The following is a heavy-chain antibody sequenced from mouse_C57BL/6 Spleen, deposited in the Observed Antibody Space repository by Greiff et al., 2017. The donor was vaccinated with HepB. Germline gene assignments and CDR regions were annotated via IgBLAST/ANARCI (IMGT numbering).Heavy chain of an antibody. J-gene: IGHJ1*03. CDR3: ARRVAKGWYFDV. D-gene: IGHD1-1*02. CDR1: GYTFTDYN. Sequence: EVQLQQSGPELVKPGASVKIPCKASGYTFTDYNMDWVKQSHGKSLEWIGDINPNNGGTIYNQKFKGKATLTVDKSSSTAYMELRSLTSEDTAGYYCARRVAKGWYFDVWGTGTTVTVSS. V-gene: IGHV1-18*01. CDR2: INPNNGGT.